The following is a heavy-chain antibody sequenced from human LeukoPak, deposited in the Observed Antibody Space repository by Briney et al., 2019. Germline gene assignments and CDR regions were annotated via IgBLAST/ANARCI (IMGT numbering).Heavy chain of an antibody. CDR3: AKYLDSSGYPDY. J-gene: IGHJ4*02. Sequence: SGGSLRLSCAASGFTFSSYAMSWVRQAPGKGLEWVSAISGSGGSTYYADSVKGRFTISRDNSKNTLYLQMNSLRAEDTAVYYCAKYLDSSGYPDYWGQGTLVTVSS. CDR2: ISGSGGST. V-gene: IGHV3-23*01. D-gene: IGHD3-22*01. CDR1: GFTFSSYA.